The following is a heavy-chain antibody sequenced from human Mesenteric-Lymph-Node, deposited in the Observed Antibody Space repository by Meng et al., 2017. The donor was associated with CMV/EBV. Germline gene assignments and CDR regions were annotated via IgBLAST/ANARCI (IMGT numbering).Heavy chain of an antibody. J-gene: IGHJ4*02. V-gene: IGHV7-4-1*02. D-gene: IGHD5-18*01. CDR3: ARAWLRTGFDY. Sequence: SCKPSGYTFKTYAMNWVRQAPGQGLDLMGWIDTKTGNPTYAQGFTGRFVISLDTSVSTTYLQINGLKAEDTAVYYCARAWLRTGFDYWGQGTLVTVSS. CDR1: GYTFKTYA. CDR2: IDTKTGNP.